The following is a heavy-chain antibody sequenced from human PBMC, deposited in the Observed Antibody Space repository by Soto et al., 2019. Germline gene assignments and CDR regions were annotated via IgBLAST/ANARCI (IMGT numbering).Heavy chain of an antibody. CDR3: ARNPKFAGELLLYFDY. J-gene: IGHJ4*02. CDR2: INAGNGNT. CDR1: GYTFTSYA. Sequence: GASVKVSCKASGYTFTSYAMHWVRQAPGQRLEWMGWINAGNGNTKYSQKFQGRVTITRDTSASTAYMELSSLRSEDTAVYYCARNPKFAGELLLYFDYWGQGTLVTVSS. V-gene: IGHV1-3*01. D-gene: IGHD3-10*01.